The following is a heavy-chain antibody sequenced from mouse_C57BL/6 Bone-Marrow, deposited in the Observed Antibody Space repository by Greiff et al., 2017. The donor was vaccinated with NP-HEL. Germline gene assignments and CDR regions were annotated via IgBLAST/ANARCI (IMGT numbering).Heavy chain of an antibody. V-gene: IGHV5-17*01. CDR2: ISSGSSTI. CDR1: GFTFSDYG. CDR3: ARNWDYFDY. Sequence: EVKVVASGGGLVKPGGSLKLSCAASGFTFSDYGMHWVRQAPEKGLEWVAYISSGSSTIYYADTGKGRFTISRDNAKNTLFLQMTSLRSEDTAMYYCARNWDYFDYWGQGTTLTVSS. J-gene: IGHJ2*01. D-gene: IGHD4-1*01.